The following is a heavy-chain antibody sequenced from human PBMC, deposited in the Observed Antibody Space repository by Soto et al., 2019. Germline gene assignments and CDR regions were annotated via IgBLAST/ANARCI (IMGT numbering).Heavy chain of an antibody. J-gene: IGHJ6*02. V-gene: IGHV3-74*01. CDR1: GFTFSSYW. CDR3: ARFLVSVGYSGSSPYYYYGMDV. D-gene: IGHD1-26*01. CDR2: INSDGSST. Sequence: GGSLRLSCAASGFTFSSYWMHWVRQAPGKGLVWGSRINSDGSSTSYADSVKGRFTISRDNAKNTLYLQMNSLRAEDTAVYYCARFLVSVGYSGSSPYYYYGMDVWGQGTTVTV.